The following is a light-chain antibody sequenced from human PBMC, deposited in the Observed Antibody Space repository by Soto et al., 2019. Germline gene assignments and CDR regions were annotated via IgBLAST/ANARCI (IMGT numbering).Light chain of an antibody. J-gene: IGKJ4*01. CDR2: GAS. CDR1: ETVATN. Sequence: EVVMTQSPATLSVSPGERATLSCRASETVATNLAWYQQKPGQAPRLLISGASTRAAGISDRFRGSGSGTEFTLTISSLRSEDSAIYYCQQRSNWPALTVGGGTKVDIK. V-gene: IGKV3-15*01. CDR3: QQRSNWPALT.